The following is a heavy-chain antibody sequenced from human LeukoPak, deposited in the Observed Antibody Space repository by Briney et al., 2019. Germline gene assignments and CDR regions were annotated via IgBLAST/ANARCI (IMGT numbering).Heavy chain of an antibody. CDR1: GFSFSSYA. V-gene: IGHV3-23*01. CDR3: AKPDRSVYYYRPYYFDY. J-gene: IGHJ4*02. Sequence: GGSLRLSCTASGFSFSSYAMRWVRQAPGQGLEWVSVISGSGGSTAYADFVKGRFTISRDNSKNMLYLQMNSLRAEDTAVYYCAKPDRSVYYYRPYYFDYWGQGTLVTVSS. CDR2: ISGSGGST. D-gene: IGHD3-22*01.